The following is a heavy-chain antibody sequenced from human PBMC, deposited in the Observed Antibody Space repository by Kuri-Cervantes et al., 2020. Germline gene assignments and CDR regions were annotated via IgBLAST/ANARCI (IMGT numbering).Heavy chain of an antibody. CDR3: ARDPTSPRTGLYYHYYMDV. V-gene: IGHV1-69*05. CDR2: IIPIFGTA. CDR1: GGTFSSYA. D-gene: IGHD3/OR15-3a*01. Sequence: SVKVSCKASGGTFSSYAISWVRQAPGQGLEWMGGIIPIFGTANYAQKFQGRVTITTDESTSTAYMELNSLKTEDTGVYYCARDPTSPRTGLYYHYYMDVWGKGTTVTVSS. J-gene: IGHJ6*03.